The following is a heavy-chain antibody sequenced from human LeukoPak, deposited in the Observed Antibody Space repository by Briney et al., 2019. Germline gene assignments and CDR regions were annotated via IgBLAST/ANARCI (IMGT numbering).Heavy chain of an antibody. V-gene: IGHV4-4*02. CDR2: ISEGGMT. D-gene: IGHD3-3*01. CDR1: GDFFTTSHW. Sequence: SGTLSLTCAVSGDFFTTSHWWSCVRQPPGKGLEWIGEISEGGMTNYNPSLQSRVTMSLDKSKRQFSLKLTSVTAADTATYFCARVIPHGWRQNDFWGQGTLVTVSS. J-gene: IGHJ4*02. CDR3: ARVIPHGWRQNDF.